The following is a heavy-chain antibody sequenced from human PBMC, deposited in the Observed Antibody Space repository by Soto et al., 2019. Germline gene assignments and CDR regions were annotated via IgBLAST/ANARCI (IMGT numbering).Heavy chain of an antibody. CDR2: VNPNSGGA. CDR1: GYSFTGFY. CDR3: ARANSGDDDEFDY. J-gene: IGHJ4*02. D-gene: IGHD5-12*01. Sequence: ASVKVSCKASGYSFTGFYIHWVRQAPGQGLEWMGWVNPNSGGAHYAQKFQGRVTMTRDTSVTSAYMEVSRLRSDDTAVYYCARANSGDDDEFDYWGQGTPVTVSS. V-gene: IGHV1-2*02.